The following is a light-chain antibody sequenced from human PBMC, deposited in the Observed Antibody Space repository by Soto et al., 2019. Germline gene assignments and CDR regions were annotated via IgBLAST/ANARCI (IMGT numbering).Light chain of an antibody. CDR1: QDVNIW. CDR3: QQVNTFPYT. J-gene: IGKJ2*01. Sequence: DIQMTQSPSSVAASVGDRVTITCRASQDVNIWLAWYQQRPGKAPKLLIFGASNLHSGAPSRFGGSGIGSDFTLTISGLEPEDFATYYCQQVNTFPYTFGQGTTVEIK. CDR2: GAS. V-gene: IGKV1-12*01.